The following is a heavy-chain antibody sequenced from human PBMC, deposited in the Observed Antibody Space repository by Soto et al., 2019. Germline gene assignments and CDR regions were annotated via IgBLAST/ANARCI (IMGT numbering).Heavy chain of an antibody. V-gene: IGHV1-18*01. Sequence: QVQLVQSGAELKKPGASLKVSCKASGYIFLNYGVSWVRQAPGQGLEWIGWISAENGDTNYAQKFQGRATMTTDTLTSTAYLDVRSLSSHDTAVYYCASGVRISGYSDYYMDVWGKGTTVTVSS. J-gene: IGHJ6*03. CDR3: ASGVRISGYSDYYMDV. CDR2: ISAENGDT. CDR1: GYIFLNYG. D-gene: IGHD3-10*02.